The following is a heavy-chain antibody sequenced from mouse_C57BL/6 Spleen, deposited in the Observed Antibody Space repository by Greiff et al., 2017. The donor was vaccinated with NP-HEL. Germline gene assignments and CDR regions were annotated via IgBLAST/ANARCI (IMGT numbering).Heavy chain of an antibody. CDR2: IWSGGST. V-gene: IGHV2-2*01. Sequence: QVQLKQSGPGLVQPSQSLSITCTVSGFSLTSYGVHWVRQSPGKGLEWLGVIWSGGSTDYNAAFISRLSISKDNSKSQVFFKMNSLQADDTAIYYCARERGDYAPLDYWGQGTTLTVSS. J-gene: IGHJ2*01. CDR1: GFSLTSYG. D-gene: IGHD2-4*01. CDR3: ARERGDYAPLDY.